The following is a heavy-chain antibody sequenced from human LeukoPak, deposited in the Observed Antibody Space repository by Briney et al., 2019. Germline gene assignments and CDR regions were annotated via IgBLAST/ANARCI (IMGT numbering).Heavy chain of an antibody. Sequence: GGSPRLSCAASGFTFSSYWMSWVRQAPGKGLEWVANIKQDGSEKYYVDSVKGRFTISRDNAKNSLYLQMNSLRAEDTAVYYCARVGASSWYYYYYYGMDVWGQGTTVTVSS. V-gene: IGHV3-7*01. CDR2: IKQDGSEK. D-gene: IGHD6-13*01. J-gene: IGHJ6*02. CDR1: GFTFSSYW. CDR3: ARVGASSWYYYYYYGMDV.